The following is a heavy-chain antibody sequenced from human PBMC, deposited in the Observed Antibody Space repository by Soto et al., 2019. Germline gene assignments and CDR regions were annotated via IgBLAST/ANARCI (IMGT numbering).Heavy chain of an antibody. CDR2: ISSIDGTT. J-gene: IGHJ6*03. CDR1: GFSIRSHD. CDR3: ERYFDFYMDV. V-gene: IGHV3-23*01. Sequence: EVQLLESGGGLVQPGGSLRLSCAASGFSIRSHDMSWVRQAPGKGLEWVSGISSIDGTTYYAGSVKGRFTISGDFSKNTVYLQMDSLRAEDTAVYYCERYFDFYMDVRDNGTTVSVSS.